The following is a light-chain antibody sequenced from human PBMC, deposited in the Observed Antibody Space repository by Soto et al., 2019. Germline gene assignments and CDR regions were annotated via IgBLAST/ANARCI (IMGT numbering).Light chain of an antibody. Sequence: QSVLTQPPSASGTPGQRVTISCSGSTSNIGSNYVYWYQHLPGTAPKLLIYTDNQRPSGVPDRVSGSKSGTSASLAISGLRSEDEADYFCAAWDDNLRGYWVFGGGTKVTVL. CDR1: TSNIGSNY. V-gene: IGLV1-47*02. CDR3: AAWDDNLRGYWV. CDR2: TDN. J-gene: IGLJ2*01.